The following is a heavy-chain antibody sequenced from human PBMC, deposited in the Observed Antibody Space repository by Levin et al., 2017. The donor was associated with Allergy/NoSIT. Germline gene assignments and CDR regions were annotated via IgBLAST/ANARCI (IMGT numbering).Heavy chain of an antibody. CDR3: TTVAGWAGTPGY. CDR1: GFTFTKAW. Sequence: AGGSLRLSCAASGFTFTKAWMSWVRQAPGKGLEWVGRIKSKTDGGTTDYAAPVKGRFTISRDDSRNTVFLQMNSLKTEDTAVYYCTTVAGWAGTPGYWGQGTLVTVSP. V-gene: IGHV3-15*01. D-gene: IGHD6-19*01. J-gene: IGHJ4*02. CDR2: IKSKTDGGTT.